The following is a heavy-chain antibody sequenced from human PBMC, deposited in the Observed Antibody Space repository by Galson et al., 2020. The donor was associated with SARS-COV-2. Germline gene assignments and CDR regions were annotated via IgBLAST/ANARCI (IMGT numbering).Heavy chain of an antibody. D-gene: IGHD6-19*01. CDR1: GFSFSTYS. V-gene: IGHV3-21*06. J-gene: IGHJ6*02. Sequence: GGSLRLSCTNSGFSFSTYSMNWVRQAPGKGLEWVSSITSSSSYIYYADSVKGRFTISRDNANNSLYLQMNSLSADDTAVYYCARGLAVAGKYFYFAMDVWGLGTTVTVSS. CDR2: ITSSSSYI. CDR3: ARGLAVAGKYFYFAMDV.